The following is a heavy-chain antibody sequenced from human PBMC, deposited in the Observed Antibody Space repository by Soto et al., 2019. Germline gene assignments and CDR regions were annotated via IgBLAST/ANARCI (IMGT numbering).Heavy chain of an antibody. CDR1: GGTFSSYT. J-gene: IGHJ4*02. CDR2: IIPILGIA. Sequence: SVKASCKASGGTFSSYTISCVRQAPGQGLEWMGRIIPILGIANYAQKFQGRVTITADKSTSTAYMELSSLRSEDTAVYYCARESLSGYDAYDYWGQGTLVTVSS. V-gene: IGHV1-69*04. CDR3: ARESLSGYDAYDY. D-gene: IGHD5-12*01.